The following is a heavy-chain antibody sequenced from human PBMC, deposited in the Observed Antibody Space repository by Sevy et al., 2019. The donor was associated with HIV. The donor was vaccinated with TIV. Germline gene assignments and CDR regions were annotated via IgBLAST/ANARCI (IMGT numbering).Heavy chain of an antibody. J-gene: IGHJ3*01. CDR2: INRNSTYI. Sequence: GGSLRLSCVASGFTFRSYSMNWVRQAPGKGLQWVSYINRNSTYIYYAGSVKGRFTISRDNAKNSLFLQMNSLRAEDTAQYFCARGPIADAFDFWGRGTMVTVSS. D-gene: IGHD6-13*01. V-gene: IGHV3-21*01. CDR3: ARGPIADAFDF. CDR1: GFTFRSYS.